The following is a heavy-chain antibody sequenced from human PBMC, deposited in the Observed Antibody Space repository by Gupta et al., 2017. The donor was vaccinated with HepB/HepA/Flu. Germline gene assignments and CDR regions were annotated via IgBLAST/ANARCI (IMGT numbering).Heavy chain of an antibody. D-gene: IGHD3-3*01. CDR1: GFTFSASA. J-gene: IGHJ4*02. CDR3: AKELVYQKGITIFGVVPDSSFDY. Sequence: EVQLLESGRGWVQPGGPLRLSCAASGFTFSASALSWVRQAPGKGLEWVSAISGSGGSTYYADSVKGRFTISRDNSKNTLYLQMNSLRAEDTAVYYCAKELVYQKGITIFGVVPDSSFDYWGQGTLVTVSS. V-gene: IGHV3-23*01. CDR2: ISGSGGST.